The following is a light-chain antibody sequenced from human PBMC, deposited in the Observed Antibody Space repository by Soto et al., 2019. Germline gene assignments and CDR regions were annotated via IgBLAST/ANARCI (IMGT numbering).Light chain of an antibody. V-gene: IGKV3-20*01. CDR1: QSVSNSY. CDR2: DAS. CDR3: QQYGSSLSIT. J-gene: IGKJ5*01. Sequence: EIMLTQSPGTLSLSPGERATLSCRASQSVSNSYLAWYQQKPGQAPRLLIYDASSRATGIPDRFSGSGSGTDFTLTISRLEPEDFAVYYCQQYGSSLSITFGQGTRLEIK.